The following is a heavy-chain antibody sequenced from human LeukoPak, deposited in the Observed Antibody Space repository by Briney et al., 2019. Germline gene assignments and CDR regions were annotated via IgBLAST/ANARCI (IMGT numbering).Heavy chain of an antibody. CDR3: TTACGGDCYDWFDP. Sequence: GGSLRLSCAAPGFTFSGHAMVWVRQAPGKGLEWVSAISGSGGSTYYADSVKGRFTISRDNSKNTLYLQMNSLKTEDTAVYYCTTACGGDCYDWFDPWGQGTLVTVSS. D-gene: IGHD2-21*02. J-gene: IGHJ5*02. CDR1: GFTFSGHA. CDR2: ISGSGGST. V-gene: IGHV3-23*01.